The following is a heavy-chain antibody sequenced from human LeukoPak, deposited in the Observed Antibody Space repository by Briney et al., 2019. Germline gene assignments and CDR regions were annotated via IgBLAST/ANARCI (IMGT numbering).Heavy chain of an antibody. CDR3: AKDWGYDSSGYHPY. J-gene: IGHJ4*02. D-gene: IGHD3-22*01. CDR2: ISGSGGST. V-gene: IGHV3-23*01. CDR1: GFTFSSYA. Sequence: GGSLRLSCAASGFTFSSYAMSWVCQAPGKGLEWVSAISGSGGSTYYADSVKGRFTISRDNSKNTLYLQMNSLRAEDTAVYYCAKDWGYDSSGYHPYWGQGTLVTVSS.